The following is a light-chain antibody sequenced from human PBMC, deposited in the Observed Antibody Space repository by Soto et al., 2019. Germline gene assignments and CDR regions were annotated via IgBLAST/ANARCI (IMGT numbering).Light chain of an antibody. CDR3: QQYGSSPLT. V-gene: IGKV3-20*01. J-gene: IGKJ3*01. CDR1: QSVTSSY. Sequence: EIVLTQSAGTLSLSPGERATLTCRASQSVTSSYLAWYQQKPGQAPRLLMYGASSRATGIPDRFSGSGSGTDFTLTIIRLEPEDFAVYYCQQYGSSPLTFGPGTKVDIK. CDR2: GAS.